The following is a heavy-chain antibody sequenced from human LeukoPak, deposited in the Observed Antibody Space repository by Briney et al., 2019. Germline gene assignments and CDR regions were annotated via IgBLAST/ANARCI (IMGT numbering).Heavy chain of an antibody. CDR3: AKGGYYDLDAFDI. V-gene: IGHV3-20*04. J-gene: IGHJ3*02. D-gene: IGHD1-26*01. CDR1: GFTVSSNY. Sequence: GGSLRLSCAASGFTVSSNYMSWVRQAPGKGLEWVSSINWNGGSTGYADSVKGRFTISRDNAKNSLYLQMNSLRAEDTALYYCAKGGYYDLDAFDIWGQGTMVTVSS. CDR2: INWNGGST.